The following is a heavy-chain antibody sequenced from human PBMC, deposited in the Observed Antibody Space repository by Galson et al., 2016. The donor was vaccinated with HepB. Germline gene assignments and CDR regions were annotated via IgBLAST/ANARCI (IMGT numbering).Heavy chain of an antibody. Sequence: SLRLSCAASGFSFSNFWMHWVRQAPGEGPEWVSRISNDETTDYADSVRGRFSISRDNAKNTVYLQMDSLRAEDTAVYYCAKDVVSWGQGTLVTVSS. CDR2: ISNDETT. CDR1: GFSFSNFW. J-gene: IGHJ4*02. CDR3: AKDVVS. V-gene: IGHV3-74*01.